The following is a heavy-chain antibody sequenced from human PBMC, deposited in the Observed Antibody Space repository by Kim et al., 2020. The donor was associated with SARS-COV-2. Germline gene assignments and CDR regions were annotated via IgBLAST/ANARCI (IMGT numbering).Heavy chain of an antibody. Sequence: GGSLRLSCAASGFTFSSYWMYWVRQAPGKGLMWVSRINKDASNTAYADSVKGRFTISRDNAKNTLYLQMNSLRAEDTAVYYCARNTLDYWGQGTLVTVSS. J-gene: IGHJ4*02. V-gene: IGHV3-74*01. D-gene: IGHD2-15*01. CDR3: ARNTLDY. CDR2: INKDASNT. CDR1: GFTFSSYW.